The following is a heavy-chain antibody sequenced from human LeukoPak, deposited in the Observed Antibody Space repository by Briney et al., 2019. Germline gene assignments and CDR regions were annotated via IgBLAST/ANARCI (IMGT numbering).Heavy chain of an antibody. Sequence: PGGSLPPSCVASGFTFSRHGMQWVRQAPGKGPEWGAVISHDGTVKHNSDSVKGRFSISRDNSKNTLYLQMNSLRAEDTAVYYCAGGDEIAVAGMGYYYYYMDVWGKGTTVTVSS. V-gene: IGHV3-30*03. D-gene: IGHD6-19*01. CDR1: GFTFSRHG. CDR2: ISHDGTVK. J-gene: IGHJ6*03. CDR3: AGGDEIAVAGMGYYYYYMDV.